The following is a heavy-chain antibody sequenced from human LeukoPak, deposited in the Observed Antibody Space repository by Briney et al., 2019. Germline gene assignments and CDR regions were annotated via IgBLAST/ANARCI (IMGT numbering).Heavy chain of an antibody. D-gene: IGHD3-16*01. CDR1: GGSFSGYY. J-gene: IGHJ4*02. Sequence: SETLSLTCAVYGGSFSGYYWSWIRQPPGKGLEWIGEINHSGSTNYNPSLKSRVTISVDTSKNQFSLKLSSVTAADTAVYYCARGRVSSFMITFGGVTRFDYWGQGTLVTVSS. CDR2: INHSGST. CDR3: ARGRVSSFMITFGGVTRFDY. V-gene: IGHV4-34*01.